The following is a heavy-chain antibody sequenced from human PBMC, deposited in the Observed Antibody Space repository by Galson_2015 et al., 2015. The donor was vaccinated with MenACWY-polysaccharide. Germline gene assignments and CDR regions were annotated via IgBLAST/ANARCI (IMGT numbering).Heavy chain of an antibody. J-gene: IGHJ4*02. CDR1: GVTFNNYG. CDR3: ARYHFQFDTPDFAPNMFYYFDN. Sequence: SVKVSCKASGVTFNNYGLAWVRQAPGQGLEWVGRIIPSRREINYAQKFQGRVTITADKSTNTIYMELNSLKSEDAAVYYCARYHFQFDTPDFAPNMFYYFDNWGQGTLVTVSS. V-gene: IGHV1-69*04. D-gene: IGHD3/OR15-3a*01. CDR2: IIPSRREI.